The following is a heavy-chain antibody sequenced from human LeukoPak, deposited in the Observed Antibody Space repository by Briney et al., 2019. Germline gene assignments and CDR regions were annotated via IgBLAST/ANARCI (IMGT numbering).Heavy chain of an antibody. CDR3: ARDRPNYYGSDGHYYRRDGDY. Sequence: PGGSLRLSCAASGFTFSSYSMSWVRQAPGKGLEWVSGIGGSGGSTYYADSVKGRFTISRDNSENTLYLQMHSLRAEDTAVYYCARDRPNYYGSDGHYYRRDGDYWGRGTLVSVSS. CDR1: GFTFSSYS. CDR2: IGGSGGST. V-gene: IGHV3-23*01. D-gene: IGHD3-22*01. J-gene: IGHJ4*02.